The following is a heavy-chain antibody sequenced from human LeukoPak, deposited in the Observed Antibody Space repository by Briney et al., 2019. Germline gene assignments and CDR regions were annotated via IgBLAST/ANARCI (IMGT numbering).Heavy chain of an antibody. CDR1: GGTFSSYA. Sequence: ASVKVSCKAPGGTFSSYAISWVRQAPGQGLEWMGWISAYNGNTNYAQKLQGRVTMTTDTSTSTAYMELRSLRSDDTAVYYCASSPNDYADYWGQGTLVTVSS. J-gene: IGHJ4*02. V-gene: IGHV1-18*01. CDR2: ISAYNGNT. CDR3: ASSPNDYADY.